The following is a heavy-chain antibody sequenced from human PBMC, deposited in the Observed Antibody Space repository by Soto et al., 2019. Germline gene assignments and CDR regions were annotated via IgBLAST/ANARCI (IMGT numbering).Heavy chain of an antibody. D-gene: IGHD3-22*01. CDR3: ARFDSYDSSGYPN. V-gene: IGHV3-23*01. Sequence: PGGSLRRSCVASGFTFSSYAMSWVRQAPGKGLEWVSAISGSGGSTYYADSVKGRFTISRDNSKNTLYLQMNSLRAEDTAVYYCARFDSYDSSGYPNWGQGTLVTVSS. CDR2: ISGSGGST. J-gene: IGHJ4*02. CDR1: GFTFSSYA.